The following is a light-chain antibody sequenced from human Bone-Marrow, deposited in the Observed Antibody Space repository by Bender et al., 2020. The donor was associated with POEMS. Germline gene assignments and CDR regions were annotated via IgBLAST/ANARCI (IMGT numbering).Light chain of an antibody. Sequence: QSALTQPPSASGSPGQSVTVSCTGASSDIGAYEYVSWYQQHPGKAPKLIIYEVNKRPSGVPDRFSGSKSGTSASLAISGLQSEDEADYYCAAWEDSLNGWVFGGGTKLTVL. J-gene: IGLJ3*02. CDR3: AAWEDSLNGWV. V-gene: IGLV2-8*01. CDR2: EVN. CDR1: SSDIGAYEY.